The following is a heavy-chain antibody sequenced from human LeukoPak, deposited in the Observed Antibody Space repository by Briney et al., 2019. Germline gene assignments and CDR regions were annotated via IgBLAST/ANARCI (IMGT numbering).Heavy chain of an antibody. CDR2: IRNKANSYAT. CDR3: ARASMTTPFDY. D-gene: IGHD1-14*01. Sequence: GRTLRLSCAASGFTFSGSAMHSVRQAPGKGLEWVGRIRNKANSYATAYSASVKGRFTISRDESKNTSYLQMNSLRTEDTAVYYCARASMTTPFDYWGQGTLVTVSS. J-gene: IGHJ4*02. CDR1: GFTFSGSA. V-gene: IGHV3-73*01.